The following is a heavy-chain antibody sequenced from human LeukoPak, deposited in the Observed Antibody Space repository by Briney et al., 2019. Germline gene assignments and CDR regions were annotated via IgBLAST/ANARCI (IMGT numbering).Heavy chain of an antibody. CDR1: GGTFSSYA. CDR2: IIPIFGTA. Sequence: ASVKVSCEASGGTFSSYAISWVRQAPGQGLEWMGGIIPIFGTANYAQKFQGRVTITTDESTSTAYMELSSLRSEDTAVYYCARGSHDYSNQYYFDYWGQGTLVTVSS. J-gene: IGHJ4*02. CDR3: ARGSHDYSNQYYFDY. D-gene: IGHD4-11*01. V-gene: IGHV1-69*05.